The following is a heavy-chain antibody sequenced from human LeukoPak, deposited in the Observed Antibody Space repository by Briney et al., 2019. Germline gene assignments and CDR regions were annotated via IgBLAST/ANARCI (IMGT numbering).Heavy chain of an antibody. J-gene: IGHJ4*02. CDR3: APYGGDWNFDS. CDR1: NGSISSDTYF. Sequence: SSQTLSLTCTVSNGSISSDTYFWSWIRQPAGKGLEWIGRMSSSGISTYSPSLRSRVTISIDTSRNQFSMNLNSVTAADTAVYYCAPYGGDWNFDSWGQGTLVTVSS. V-gene: IGHV4-61*02. D-gene: IGHD2-21*01. CDR2: MSSSGIS.